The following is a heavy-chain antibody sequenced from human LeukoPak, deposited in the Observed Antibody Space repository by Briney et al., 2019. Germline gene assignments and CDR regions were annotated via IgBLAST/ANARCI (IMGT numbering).Heavy chain of an antibody. V-gene: IGHV4-4*07. J-gene: IGHJ4*02. D-gene: IGHD6-13*01. CDR2: IFTSGTT. CDR1: GGTTSTCY. CDR3: ATGQQQLPIIDY. Sequence: PSETLSLTCTVSGGTTSTCYWTWIRQPAGKGLEWIGHIFTSGTTNYNPSLKSRVTVSVDTSKNQFSLKLTSVTAADTAVYYCATGQQQLPIIDYWGQGTLVTVSS.